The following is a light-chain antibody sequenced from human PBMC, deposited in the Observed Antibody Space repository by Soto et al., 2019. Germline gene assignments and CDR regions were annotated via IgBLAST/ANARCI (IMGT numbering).Light chain of an antibody. CDR1: QSLLHSNGYNY. CDR3: MQALQTSIT. V-gene: IGKV2-28*01. J-gene: IGKJ5*01. CDR2: LGS. Sequence: IVMTQSPLSLPVTPGEPASISCRSSQSLLHSNGYNYLDWYLQKPGQSPQLLIYLGSNRASGVPDRFSGSGSGTYFTLKISRVDAEDVGVYYCMQALQTSITFGQGTRLEIK.